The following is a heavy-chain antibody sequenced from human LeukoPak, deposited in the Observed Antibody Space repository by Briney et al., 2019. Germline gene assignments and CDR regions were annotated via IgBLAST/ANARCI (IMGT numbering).Heavy chain of an antibody. CDR1: DGSISGYY. CDR2: IYNSGST. J-gene: IGHJ2*01. V-gene: IGHV4-59*01. Sequence: SETLSLTCAVSDGSISGYYWNWIRQPPGKGLEWIGNIYNSGSTDYNPSLKSRVTISVNLSKKQISLKLTSVTAADTALYYCARDKGPYWYFDLWGRGALVTVSS. CDR3: ARDKGPYWYFDL.